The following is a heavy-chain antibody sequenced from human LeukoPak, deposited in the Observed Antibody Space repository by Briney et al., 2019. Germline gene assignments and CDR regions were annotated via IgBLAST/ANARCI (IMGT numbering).Heavy chain of an antibody. CDR1: GFTFSSYS. D-gene: IGHD2-2*01. CDR2: ISSRGSSI. J-gene: IGHJ3*02. V-gene: IGHV3-21*01. Sequence: PGGSLRLSCAASGFTFSSYSLNWVRQAPGKGLKWVSSISSRGSSIYYAVSVKGRFTISRDNAKNSLYLQMNSLRAEDTAVYYCARFETCTSTTCDDTFDIWGQGTTVTVSS. CDR3: ARFETCTSTTCDDTFDI.